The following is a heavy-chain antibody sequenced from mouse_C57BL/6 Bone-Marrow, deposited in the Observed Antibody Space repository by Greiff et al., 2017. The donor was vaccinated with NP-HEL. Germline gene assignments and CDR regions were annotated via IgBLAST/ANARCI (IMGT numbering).Heavy chain of an antibody. V-gene: IGHV3-8*01. D-gene: IGHD1-1*01. J-gene: IGHJ1*03. CDR2: ISYSGST. Sequence: DVHLVESGPGLAKPSQTLSLTCSVTGYSITSDYWNWIRKFPGNKLEYMGYISYSGSTYYNPSLKSRISITRDTSKNQYYLQLNSVTTEDTATYYCARYPIATVWYFDVWGTGTTVTVSS. CDR3: ARYPIATVWYFDV. CDR1: GYSITSDY.